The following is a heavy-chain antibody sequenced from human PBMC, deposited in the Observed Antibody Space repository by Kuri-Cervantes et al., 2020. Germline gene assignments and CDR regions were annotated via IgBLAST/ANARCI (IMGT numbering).Heavy chain of an antibody. J-gene: IGHJ4*02. D-gene: IGHD2-2*01. Sequence: GSLRLSCAVYGGSFSGYYWSWIRQPPGKGLEWIGEINRSGNTNYNPSLKSRVTISVDTSKNQFSLKLSSVTAADTAVYYCARVEPIFCSSTSCYVRDWGQGTLVTVSS. CDR2: INRSGNT. CDR3: ARVEPIFCSSTSCYVRD. V-gene: IGHV4-34*01. CDR1: GGSFSGYY.